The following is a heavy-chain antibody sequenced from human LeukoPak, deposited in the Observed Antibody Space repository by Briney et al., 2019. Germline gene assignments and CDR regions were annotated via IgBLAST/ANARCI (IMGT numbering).Heavy chain of an antibody. CDR1: GYTFTSYG. CDR2: ISAYNGNT. D-gene: IGHD6-13*01. J-gene: IGHJ6*02. V-gene: IGHV1-18*01. CDR3: ARDRGSWYFFYYYYGMDV. Sequence: GVSVKVSCKASGYTFTSYGISWVRQAPGQGLEWMGWISAYNGNTNYAQKLQGRVTMTTDTSTSTAYMELRSLRSDDTAVYYCARDRGSWYFFYYYYGMDVWGQGTTVTVSS.